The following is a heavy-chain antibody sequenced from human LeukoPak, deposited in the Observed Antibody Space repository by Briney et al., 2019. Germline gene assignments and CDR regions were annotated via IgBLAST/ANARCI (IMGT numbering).Heavy chain of an antibody. V-gene: IGHV1-2*02. CDR3: ARGRAMDGSTPPFEI. D-gene: IGHD5-18*01. CDR1: GYTFTNYY. J-gene: IGHJ3*02. CDR2: IDPNTSDT. Sequence: GASVKVSCKASGYTFTNYYMHWVRQAPGQGLEWMGWIDPNTSDTNYSQNIQGRATMTRDTSIDTAYMEFTSLGSDDTAVYYCARGRAMDGSTPPFEIWGQGTMVTVSS.